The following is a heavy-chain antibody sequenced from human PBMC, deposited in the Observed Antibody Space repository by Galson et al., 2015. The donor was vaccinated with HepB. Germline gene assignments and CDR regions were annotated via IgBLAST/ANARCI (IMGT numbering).Heavy chain of an antibody. CDR3: ARGGGQWLNFPYYYGMDV. D-gene: IGHD6-19*01. J-gene: IGHJ6*02. CDR2: IIPIFGIA. CDR1: GGAFSSYA. Sequence: SVKVSCKASGGAFSSYAISWVRQAPGQGLEWMGGIIPIFGIANYAQKFQGRVTITADESTSTAYMELSSLRSEDTAVYYCARGGGQWLNFPYYYGMDVWGQGTTVTVSS. V-gene: IGHV1-69*13.